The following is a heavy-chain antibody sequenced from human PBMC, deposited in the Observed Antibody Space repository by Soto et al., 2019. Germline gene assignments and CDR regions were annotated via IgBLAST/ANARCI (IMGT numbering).Heavy chain of an antibody. D-gene: IGHD6-19*01. J-gene: IGHJ4*02. Sequence: QLQLQESGPGLVKASETLSLTCTVSGGSITRNNHFWGWIRQSPGKGLEWIGSIQYGGTTNYNPSLKSRVIMSAVTSKNQFSLMMNSVTAADTAVYYCARLGSSGWYQGSYFDYWGQGTLVTVSS. V-gene: IGHV4-39*01. CDR1: GGSITRNNHF. CDR2: IQYGGTT. CDR3: ARLGSSGWYQGSYFDY.